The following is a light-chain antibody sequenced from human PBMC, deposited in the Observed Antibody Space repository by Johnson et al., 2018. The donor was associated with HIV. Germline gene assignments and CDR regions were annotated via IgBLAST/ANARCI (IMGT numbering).Light chain of an antibody. CDR1: SSNIGNKY. J-gene: IGLJ1*01. CDR3: DTWDGSLSTGGV. CDR2: ENN. V-gene: IGLV1-51*02. Sequence: QSVLTQPPSVSAAPGQKVTISCSGSSSNIGNKYVSWYQQLPGTAPKLLIYENNKRPSGIPDRFSGSKSGTSATLAIAGLQTGDEADYYCDTWDGSLSTGGVIGTGTTVIVV.